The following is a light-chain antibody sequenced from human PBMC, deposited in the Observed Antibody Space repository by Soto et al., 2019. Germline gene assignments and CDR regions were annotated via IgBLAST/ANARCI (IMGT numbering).Light chain of an antibody. CDR3: QQYGSSIT. J-gene: IGKJ5*01. CDR1: QTVRNNY. V-gene: IGKV3-20*01. Sequence: EFVLTQSPGTLSLSPGERATLSCRASQTVRNNYLAWYQQKPGQAPRLLIYDASSRATGIPDRFSGSGSGTDFTLTISRLEPEDFAVYYCQQYGSSITFGQGTRLE. CDR2: DAS.